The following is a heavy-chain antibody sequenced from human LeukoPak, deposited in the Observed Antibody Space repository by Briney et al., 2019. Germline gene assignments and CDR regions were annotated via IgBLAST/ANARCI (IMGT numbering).Heavy chain of an antibody. Sequence: PSETLSLTCTVSGGSISSYYWSWIRQPPGKGLEWIGYIYYCGSTNYNPSLKSRVTISVDTSKNQFSLKLSSVTAADTAVYYCARDSGSGYYYGMDVWGQGTTVTVSS. V-gene: IGHV4-59*01. D-gene: IGHD3-10*01. CDR3: ARDSGSGYYYGMDV. J-gene: IGHJ6*02. CDR2: IYYCGST. CDR1: GGSISSYY.